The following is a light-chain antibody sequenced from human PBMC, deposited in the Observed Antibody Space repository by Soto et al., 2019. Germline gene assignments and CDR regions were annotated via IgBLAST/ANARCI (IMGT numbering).Light chain of an antibody. J-gene: IGKJ5*01. CDR3: QQYNNWPFS. CDR2: DAS. V-gene: IGKV3-11*01. CDR1: QSVSSD. Sequence: EIVLTQSPATLSLSPGERATLSCRASQSVSSDLAWYQQKPGQAPRLLIYDASNRATGIPARFSGSGSGTDFTLTISSLEAEDSAVYFCQQYNNWPFSFGQGTRLDIK.